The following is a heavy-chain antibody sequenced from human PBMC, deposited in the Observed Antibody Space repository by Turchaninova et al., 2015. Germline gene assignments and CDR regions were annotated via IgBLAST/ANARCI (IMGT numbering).Heavy chain of an antibody. Sequence: QITLKESGPTLVKPTQTQTLTCPFSGFSLSASGVGVGWFRQPPGKALEWLALIYWDDDKRYSPPLRSRLTITKDTSKNQVVLTMANMDPVDPATHYCARKGGRGDPFNLWGQGTLVTVSS. CDR2: IYWDDDK. CDR3: ARKGGRGDPFNL. J-gene: IGHJ5*02. CDR1: GFSLSASGVG. D-gene: IGHD3-10*01. V-gene: IGHV2-5*02.